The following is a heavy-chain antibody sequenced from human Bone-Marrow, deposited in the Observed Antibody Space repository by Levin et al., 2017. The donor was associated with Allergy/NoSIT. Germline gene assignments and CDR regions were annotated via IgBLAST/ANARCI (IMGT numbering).Heavy chain of an antibody. CDR2: ISSSSSYI. D-gene: IGHD3-10*01. Sequence: PGESLKISCAASGFTFSSYSMNWVRQAPGKGLEWVSSISSSSSYIYYADSVKGRFTISRDNAKNSLYLQMNSLRAEDTAVYYCARDLIKGARGVIIWSADPTYWGQGTLVTVSS. CDR3: ARDLIKGARGVIIWSADPTY. CDR1: GFTFSSYS. V-gene: IGHV3-21*01. J-gene: IGHJ4*02.